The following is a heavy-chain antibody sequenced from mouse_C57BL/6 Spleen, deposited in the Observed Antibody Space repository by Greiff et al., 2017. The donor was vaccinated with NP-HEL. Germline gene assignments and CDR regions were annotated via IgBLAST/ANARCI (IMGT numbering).Heavy chain of an antibody. CDR1: GYTFTSYW. Sequence: QVQLKQPGAELVRPGSSVKLSCKASGYTFTSYWMDWVKQRPGQGLEWIGNIYPSDSETHYNQKFKDKATLTVDKSSSTAYMQLSSLTSEDSAVYYCAREDYDGDFDYWGQGTTLTVSS. D-gene: IGHD2-4*01. J-gene: IGHJ2*01. V-gene: IGHV1-61*01. CDR2: IYPSDSET. CDR3: AREDYDGDFDY.